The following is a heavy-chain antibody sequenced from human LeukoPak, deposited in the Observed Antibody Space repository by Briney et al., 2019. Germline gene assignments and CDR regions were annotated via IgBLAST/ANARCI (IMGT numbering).Heavy chain of an antibody. Sequence: GGSLRLSCAASGFTFSSYALSWVRQAPGKGLEWVSAISGSGGSTYYADSVKGRFTISRDNSKNTLYLQMNSLRAEDPAVYYCAKDGAGIGGGCFDYWGQGTLVTVSS. J-gene: IGHJ4*02. CDR2: ISGSGGST. CDR3: AKDGAGIGGGCFDY. D-gene: IGHD3-3*01. CDR1: GFTFSSYA. V-gene: IGHV3-23*01.